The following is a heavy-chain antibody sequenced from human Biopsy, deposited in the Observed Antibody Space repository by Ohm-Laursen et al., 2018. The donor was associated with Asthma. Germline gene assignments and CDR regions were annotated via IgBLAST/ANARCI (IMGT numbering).Heavy chain of an antibody. CDR2: VNTGNGDT. D-gene: IGHD3-9*01. V-gene: IGHV1-3*04. J-gene: IGHJ3*01. CDR1: GYNFISFA. CDR3: ARTYYDFLTGQVKDVFGV. Sequence: ASVKVSCKASGYNFISFAIHWVRQAPGQRLEWMGWVNTGNGDTKYSQKFQGRVTITRDTSASTAYMELRSLRSEDTATYYCARTYYDFLTGQVKDVFGVWGQGKMFTVSS.